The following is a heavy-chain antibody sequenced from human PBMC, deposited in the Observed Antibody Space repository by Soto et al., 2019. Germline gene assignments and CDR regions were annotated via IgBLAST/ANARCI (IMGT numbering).Heavy chain of an antibody. CDR2: IYYSGST. J-gene: IGHJ4*02. V-gene: IGHV4-59*08. D-gene: IGHD2-15*01. CDR3: ARPACSGGSCYYFDY. CDR1: GGSISSYY. Sequence: SETLSLTCTVSGGSISSYYWSWIRQPPGKGLEWIGYIYYSGSTNYNPSLKSRVTISVDTSKNQFSLKLSSVTAADTAVYYCARPACSGGSCYYFDYWGQGTLVTVSS.